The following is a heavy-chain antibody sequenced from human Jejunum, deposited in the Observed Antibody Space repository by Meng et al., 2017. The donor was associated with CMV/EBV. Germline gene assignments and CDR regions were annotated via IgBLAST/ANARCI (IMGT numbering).Heavy chain of an antibody. CDR1: GYTFTHHG. Sequence: QLQLVQSGAEVKKPXASVRVSCKASGYTFTHHGISWIRQAPGQGLEWMGWISCYNGDTNYAQKLQGRVTMTTDTSTNTAYMDLRGLRSDDTAVYYCARDPSNTSGRYAYFDDWGQGTLVTVSS. J-gene: IGHJ4*02. D-gene: IGHD6-19*01. CDR2: ISCYNGDT. V-gene: IGHV1-18*01. CDR3: ARDPSNTSGRYAYFDD.